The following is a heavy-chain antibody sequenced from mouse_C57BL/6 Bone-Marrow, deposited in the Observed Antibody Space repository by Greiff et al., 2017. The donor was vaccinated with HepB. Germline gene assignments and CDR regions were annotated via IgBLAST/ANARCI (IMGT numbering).Heavy chain of an antibody. Sequence: VQLQQSGPELVKPGASVKMSCKASGYTFTDYNMHWVKQSHGKSLEWIGYINPNNGGTSYNQKFKGKATLTVNKSSSTAYMELRSLTSEDSAVYYCAGYYDGYLYYFDYWGQGTTLTVSS. D-gene: IGHD2-3*01. CDR3: AGYYDGYLYYFDY. V-gene: IGHV1-22*01. J-gene: IGHJ2*01. CDR2: INPNNGGT. CDR1: GYTFTDYN.